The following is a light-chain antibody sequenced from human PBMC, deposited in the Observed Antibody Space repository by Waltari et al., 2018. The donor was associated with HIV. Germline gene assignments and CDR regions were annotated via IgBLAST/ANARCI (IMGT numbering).Light chain of an antibody. Sequence: QSVLTQPLSASGTPGQSVTFPCSGRSSNTVGHYVYWYQQLPGRAPKLLLYGNNQRPSGVPDRFSGSKSDTSASLAISGLRSEDEADYYCATWDDSLSGVVFGGGTKLTVL. CDR2: GNN. J-gene: IGLJ2*01. V-gene: IGLV1-47*01. CDR3: ATWDDSLSGVV. CDR1: SSNTVGHY.